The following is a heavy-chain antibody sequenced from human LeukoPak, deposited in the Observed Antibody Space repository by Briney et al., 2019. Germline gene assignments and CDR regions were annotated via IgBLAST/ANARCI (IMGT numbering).Heavy chain of an antibody. V-gene: IGHV1-2*02. Sequence: GLEWMGWINPNSGGTNYAQKFQGRVTMTRDTSISTAYMELSRLRSDDTAVYYCAREGDGYNYYFDYWGQGTLVTVSS. D-gene: IGHD5-24*01. CDR3: AREGDGYNYYFDY. CDR2: INPNSGGT. J-gene: IGHJ4*02.